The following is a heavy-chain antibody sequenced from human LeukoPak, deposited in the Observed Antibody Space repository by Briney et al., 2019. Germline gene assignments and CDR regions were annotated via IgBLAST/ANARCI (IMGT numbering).Heavy chain of an antibody. CDR2: FDPEGGET. D-gene: IGHD5-12*01. CDR3: ATDVATFYFDY. J-gene: IGHJ4*02. Sequence: GASVKVSCKASGYTFTGYYMHWVRQAPGKGLEWMGGFDPEGGETIYAQKFQGRVTMTEDTSTDTAYMELSSLRSEDTAVYYCATDVATFYFDYWGQGTLVTVSS. V-gene: IGHV1-24*01. CDR1: GYTFTGYY.